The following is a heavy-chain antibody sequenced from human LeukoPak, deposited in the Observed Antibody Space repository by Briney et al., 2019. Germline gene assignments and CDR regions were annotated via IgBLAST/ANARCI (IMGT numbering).Heavy chain of an antibody. V-gene: IGHV4-34*01. J-gene: IGHJ2*01. CDR1: GGSFSGYY. CDR3: ASCSSSWEAYWYFDL. Sequence: SETLSLTCAVYGGSFSGYYWSWIRQPPGKGLEWIGEINHSGSTNYNPSLKSRVTISVDTSKNQFSLKLSSVTAADTAVYYCASCSSSWEAYWYFDLWGRGTLVTVSS. CDR2: INHSGST. D-gene: IGHD6-13*01.